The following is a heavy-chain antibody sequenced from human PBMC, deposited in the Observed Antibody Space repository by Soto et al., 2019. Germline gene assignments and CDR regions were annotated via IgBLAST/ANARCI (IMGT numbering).Heavy chain of an antibody. CDR2: FYHSGST. Sequence: QLHLQESGPGLVKPSETLSLTCTVSGGSINTDHYYWDWIRQPPGKGLEWIGTFYHSGSTFYNPSLKSRVNMSADTSKNQFSLTLKSVTAADTAVYHCGRRGIEAAVNYFDPWGQGILVTVSS. J-gene: IGHJ5*02. CDR3: GRRGIEAAVNYFDP. V-gene: IGHV4-39*01. CDR1: GGSINTDHYY. D-gene: IGHD6-13*01.